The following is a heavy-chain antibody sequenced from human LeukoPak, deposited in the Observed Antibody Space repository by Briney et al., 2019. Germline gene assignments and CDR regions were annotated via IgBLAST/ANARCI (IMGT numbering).Heavy chain of an antibody. CDR2: IIPNSGGT. D-gene: IGHD1-26*01. CDR1: GYTFTGYC. CDR3: ARRSGSYYPDY. J-gene: IGHJ4*02. Sequence: GASVKVSCKASGYTFTGYCMHWVRQAPGQGLEWMGRIIPNSGGTNYAQKFQDRVTMTRDTSTSTAYMELSRLRSDDTAVYYCARRSGSYYPDYWGQGTLVTVSS. V-gene: IGHV1-2*06.